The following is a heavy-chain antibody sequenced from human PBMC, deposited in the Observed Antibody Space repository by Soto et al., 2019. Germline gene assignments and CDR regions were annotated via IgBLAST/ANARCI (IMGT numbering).Heavy chain of an antibody. CDR2: ISGSGGST. Sequence: HAGSLRLSCAACGVTVSSYAMSGVRQAPGKGLEWVSAISGSGGSTYYADSVKGRFTISRDNSKNTLYLQMNSLRAEDTAVYYCAKGPYLAVAGLGGFDPWGQGTLVTVSS. J-gene: IGHJ5*02. D-gene: IGHD6-19*01. CDR1: GVTVSSYA. CDR3: AKGPYLAVAGLGGFDP. V-gene: IGHV3-23*01.